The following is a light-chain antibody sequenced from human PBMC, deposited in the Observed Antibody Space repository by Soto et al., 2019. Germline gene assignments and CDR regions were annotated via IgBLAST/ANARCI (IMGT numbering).Light chain of an antibody. CDR2: GAS. Sequence: EIVLTQSPGTLSLSPGERATLSCRASQSVSSSYLAWYQQKPGQAPRLLIYGASSRATGIPDRFSGSGSGADFPLTISQLEAEGFSVYYFQQYGSAPIPFGQGKRLEIK. J-gene: IGKJ5*01. CDR1: QSVSSSY. CDR3: QQYGSAPIP. V-gene: IGKV3-20*01.